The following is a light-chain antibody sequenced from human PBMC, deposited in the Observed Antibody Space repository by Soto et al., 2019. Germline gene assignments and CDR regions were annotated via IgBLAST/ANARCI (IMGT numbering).Light chain of an antibody. J-gene: IGKJ4*01. CDR3: QQLNSAPFT. CDR1: QAIDSW. Sequence: DIQMTQSPSSVSASVGDRVTITCRASQAIDSWLAWYQQKPGKAPRLLIYDASTLQSGVPSRFGGSGSGTDFTLTISSLQPEDFATYYCQQLNSAPFTFGGGTKVDIK. CDR2: DAS. V-gene: IGKV1-9*01.